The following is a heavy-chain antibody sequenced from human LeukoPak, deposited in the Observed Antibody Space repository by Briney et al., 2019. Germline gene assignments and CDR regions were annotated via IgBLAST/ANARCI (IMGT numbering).Heavy chain of an antibody. J-gene: IGHJ4*02. CDR2: IKQDGSEK. CDR1: GFTFSSYW. V-gene: IGHV3-7*03. CDR3: ARDHYDILTGYYIDY. Sequence: GGSLRPSCAAPGFTFSSYWISWVRQAPGKGLEWVANIKQDGSEKYYVDSVKGRFTISRDNAKNSLYLQMNSLRAEDTAVYYCARDHYDILTGYYIDYWGQGTLVTVSS. D-gene: IGHD3-9*01.